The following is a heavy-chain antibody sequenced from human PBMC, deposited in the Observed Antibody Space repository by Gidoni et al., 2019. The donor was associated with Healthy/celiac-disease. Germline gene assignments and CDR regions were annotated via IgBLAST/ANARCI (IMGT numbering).Heavy chain of an antibody. CDR3: ARGPTVTTLGYYYYGMDV. J-gene: IGHJ6*02. CDR2: INPNSGGT. Sequence: QVQLVQSGAEVKKPGASVKVSCKPSGSTFPGYYLHWVRQAPGQGLEWMGWINPNSGGTNYAQKFQGRVTMTRDTSISTAYMELSRLRSDDTAVYYCARGPTVTTLGYYYYGMDVWGQGTTVTVSS. V-gene: IGHV1-2*02. D-gene: IGHD4-17*01. CDR1: GSTFPGYY.